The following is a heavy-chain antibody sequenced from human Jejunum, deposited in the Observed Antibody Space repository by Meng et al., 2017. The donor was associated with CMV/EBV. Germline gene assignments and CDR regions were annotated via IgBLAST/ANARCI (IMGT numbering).Heavy chain of an antibody. CDR1: GYTFSNYH. D-gene: IGHD1-26*01. CDR2: INPDGGAT. J-gene: IGHJ5*02. Sequence: KASGYTFSNYHIHWVRQAPGQGLEWMGIINPDGGATTYAREFQGRVTMTSDTSTSTVYMEVNDLRSGDTAVYYCVRVRAVGWLEPWGQGTLVTVSS. V-gene: IGHV1-46*01. CDR3: VRVRAVGWLEP.